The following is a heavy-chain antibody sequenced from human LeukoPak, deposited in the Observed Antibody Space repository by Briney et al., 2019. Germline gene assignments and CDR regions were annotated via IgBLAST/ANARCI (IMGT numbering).Heavy chain of an antibody. J-gene: IGHJ2*01. CDR2: SYYSGST. V-gene: IGHV4-59*12. CDR1: GVSISSYY. Sequence: SETLSLTCTVSGVSISSYYWSWIRQPPGKGLEWIGYSYYSGSTNYNPSLKSRVTISVDTSKKQFSLKLSSVTAADTAVYYCAGADYGDTPGYFDLWGRGTLVTVSS. D-gene: IGHD4-17*01. CDR3: AGADYGDTPGYFDL.